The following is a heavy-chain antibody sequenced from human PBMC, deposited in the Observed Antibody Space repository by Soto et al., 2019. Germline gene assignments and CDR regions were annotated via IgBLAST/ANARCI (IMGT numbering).Heavy chain of an antibody. V-gene: IGHV4-4*01. CDR3: ARAAAAGYFDY. Sequence: QVQLQESGPGLVKPSGTLSLTCAVSGGSISSSNWWSWVRQPPGKGLEWIGEIYHSGSTNYNPSLESRVHLAVDKSKTQFSLQLSPVTAADTAVYCCARAAAAGYFDYWGQGTLVTVSS. D-gene: IGHD6-13*01. CDR1: GGSISSSNW. CDR2: IYHSGST. J-gene: IGHJ4*02.